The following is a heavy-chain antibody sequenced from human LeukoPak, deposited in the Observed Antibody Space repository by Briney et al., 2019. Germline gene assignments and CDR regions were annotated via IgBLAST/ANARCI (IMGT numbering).Heavy chain of an antibody. CDR2: IYPGDSDT. D-gene: IGHD5-24*01. V-gene: IGHV5-51*01. J-gene: IGHJ4*02. CDR1: GYSFTSYW. CDR3: ARHLRDDYRLLDY. Sequence: GESLKISCKGSGYSFTSYWIGWVRQMPGKGLEWMGIIYPGDSDTRYSPSFQGQVTISADKSISTAYLQWSSLKASDTAIYYCARHLRDDYRLLDYWGQGTLVSVSS.